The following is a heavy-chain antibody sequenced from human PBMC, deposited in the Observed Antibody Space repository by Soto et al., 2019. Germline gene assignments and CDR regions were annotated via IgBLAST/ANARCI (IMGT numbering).Heavy chain of an antibody. V-gene: IGHV1-69*06. Sequence: QVQLVQSGAEVKKPGSSVKVSCKASGGTFSSYAISWVRQAPGQGLEWMGGIIPIFGTANYAQKFQGRVTITADKSTSTAYMELSSLRSEDTAVYYCARGENLASSGWYVDYYYYYYGMDVWGQGTTVTVSS. CDR3: ARGENLASSGWYVDYYYYYYGMDV. D-gene: IGHD6-19*01. CDR2: IIPIFGTA. J-gene: IGHJ6*02. CDR1: GGTFSSYA.